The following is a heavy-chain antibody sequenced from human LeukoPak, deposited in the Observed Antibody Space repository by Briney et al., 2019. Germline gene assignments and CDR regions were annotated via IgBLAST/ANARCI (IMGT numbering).Heavy chain of an antibody. V-gene: IGHV3-23*01. CDR2: ISGSGEST. D-gene: IGHD6-6*01. CDR3: AKARGYSSSSENNWFDP. J-gene: IGHJ5*02. Sequence: GGSLRLSCTASGFTFSSYAMNWVRQAPGKGLEWISAISGSGESTYYADSVKGRFTISRENSKSTLYLQMNSLRAEDTALYYCAKARGYSSSSENNWFDPWGQGTLVTVSS. CDR1: GFTFSSYA.